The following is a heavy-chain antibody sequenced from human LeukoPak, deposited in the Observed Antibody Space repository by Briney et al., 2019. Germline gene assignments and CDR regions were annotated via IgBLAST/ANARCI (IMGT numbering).Heavy chain of an antibody. J-gene: IGHJ4*02. CDR2: IKQDGSEK. D-gene: IGHD3-9*01. CDR1: GLTFTNYW. CDR3: ARRVDDILTGYYFDY. V-gene: IGHV3-7*01. Sequence: PGGSLRLSCVASGLTFTNYWMNWVRQAPGKGLEWVASIKQDGSEKYYVDSVKGRFTISRDNAKNSLYLQMNSLRAEDTAVYYCARRVDDILTGYYFDYWGQGTLVTVSS.